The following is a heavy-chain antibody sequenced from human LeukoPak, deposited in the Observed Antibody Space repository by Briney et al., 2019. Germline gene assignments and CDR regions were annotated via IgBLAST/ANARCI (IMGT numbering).Heavy chain of an antibody. CDR1: GFTFSNYA. D-gene: IGHD1-1*01. CDR2: ISASGSYI. CDR3: ARDSPGTTASDY. V-gene: IGHV3-21*01. J-gene: IGHJ4*02. Sequence: GGSLRLSCEGSGFTFSNYAVQWVRQAPGKGLEWVSSISASGSYIYYADSLKGRFTISRDNTKNSLFLQMNSLRAEDTAVYYCARDSPGTTASDYWGQGTLVTVSS.